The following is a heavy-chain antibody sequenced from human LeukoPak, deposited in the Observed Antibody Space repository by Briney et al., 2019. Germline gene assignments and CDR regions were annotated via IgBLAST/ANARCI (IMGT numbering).Heavy chain of an antibody. J-gene: IGHJ4*02. CDR3: AKGGISLIRGSFDY. V-gene: IGHV3-23*01. D-gene: IGHD3-10*01. CDR2: MSGSGDTI. Sequence: GGSLRLSCAASGITLSNYAMSWVRQAPGKGLEWVSAMSGSGDTIYYTDSVKGQFTISRDKSKNTLYLQMNSLRGEDTAVYYCAKGGISLIRGSFDYWGQGTLVTVSS. CDR1: GITLSNYA.